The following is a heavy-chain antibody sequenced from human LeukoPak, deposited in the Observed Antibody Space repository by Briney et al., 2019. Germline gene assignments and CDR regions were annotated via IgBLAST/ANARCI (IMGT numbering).Heavy chain of an antibody. CDR3: ARGSSVFRYSYGRYWLN. V-gene: IGHV4-38-2*01. CDR2: IYHGGST. CDR1: GYSISSGYY. D-gene: IGHD5-18*01. J-gene: IGHJ4*02. Sequence: KPSETLSLTCAVSGYSISSGYYWGWIRQPPGKGLEWIGSIYHGGSTYYNPSLKSRVTISVDTSKNQFSLKLSSVTAADTAVYYCARGSSVFRYSYGRYWLNWGQGTLVTVSS.